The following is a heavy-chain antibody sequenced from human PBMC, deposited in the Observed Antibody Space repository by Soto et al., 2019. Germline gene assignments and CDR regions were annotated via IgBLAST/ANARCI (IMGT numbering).Heavy chain of an antibody. V-gene: IGHV3-23*01. Sequence: GGSLSLSCAASGFTFSSYSMSWVRQAPGKGLEWVSAISGSGGSTYYADSVKGRFTISRDNSKNTLYLQMNSLRAEDTAVYYCAKSGSSGWYESDYWGQGTLVTVSS. CDR2: ISGSGGST. J-gene: IGHJ4*02. CDR1: GFTFSSYS. CDR3: AKSGSSGWYESDY. D-gene: IGHD6-19*01.